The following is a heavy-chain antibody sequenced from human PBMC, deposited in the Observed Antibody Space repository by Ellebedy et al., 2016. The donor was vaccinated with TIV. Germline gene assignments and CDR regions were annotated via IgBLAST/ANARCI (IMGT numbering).Heavy chain of an antibody. CDR1: GFTFSGFA. Sequence: GESLKISCAASGFTFSGFAMNWVRQAPGQGLQWVAGIVAGGSESYADSVKGRFTISRDNPRNALYLQLNSLTAEDTAIYYCTKDRKPDSRWNFDYWGRGTPVTVSS. CDR3: TKDRKPDSRWNFDY. V-gene: IGHV3-23*01. CDR2: IVAGGSE. J-gene: IGHJ4*02. D-gene: IGHD4-11*01.